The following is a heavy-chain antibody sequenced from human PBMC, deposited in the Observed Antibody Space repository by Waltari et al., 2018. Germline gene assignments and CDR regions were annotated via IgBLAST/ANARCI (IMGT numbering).Heavy chain of an antibody. V-gene: IGHV3-23*01. CDR1: GFTFSSYA. CDR3: AKDDVGYCSGGSCTFDY. Sequence: EVQLLESGGGLVQPGGSLRLSCAASGFTFSSYAMRWVRQAPGKGLEWVSAISGSGGSTYYADSVKGRFTISRDNSKNTLYLQMNSLRAEDTAVYYCAKDDVGYCSGGSCTFDYWGQGTLVTVSS. J-gene: IGHJ4*02. D-gene: IGHD2-15*01. CDR2: ISGSGGST.